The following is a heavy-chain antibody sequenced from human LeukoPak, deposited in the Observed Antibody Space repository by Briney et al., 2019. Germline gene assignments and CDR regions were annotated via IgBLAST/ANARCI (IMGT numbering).Heavy chain of an antibody. D-gene: IGHD3-3*01. Sequence: GGSLRLSCAASGFTFSSYAMSWVRQAPGKGLEWVSSISGSGNRTYYADSVKGRFTISRDNSKNTLYLQMNSLRAEDTAVYYCAKIPSSFWSGYSSGWYFDLWGRGTLVTVSS. J-gene: IGHJ2*01. CDR2: ISGSGNRT. CDR1: GFTFSSYA. V-gene: IGHV3-23*01. CDR3: AKIPSSFWSGYSSGWYFDL.